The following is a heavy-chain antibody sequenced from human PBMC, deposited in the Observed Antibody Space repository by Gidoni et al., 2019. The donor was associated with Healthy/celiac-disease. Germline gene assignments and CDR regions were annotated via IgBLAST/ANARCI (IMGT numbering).Heavy chain of an antibody. CDR1: GGTFSSYA. Sequence: QVQLVQSGAEVKKPGSSVTVSCKASGGTFSSYAISWVLQAPGQGLEWMGGIIPIFGTANYAQKFQGRVTITADESTSTAYMELSSLRSEDTAVYYCAEEYNWNDDWYFDLWGRGTLVTVSS. J-gene: IGHJ2*01. CDR3: AEEYNWNDDWYFDL. D-gene: IGHD1-20*01. V-gene: IGHV1-69*01. CDR2: IIPIFGTA.